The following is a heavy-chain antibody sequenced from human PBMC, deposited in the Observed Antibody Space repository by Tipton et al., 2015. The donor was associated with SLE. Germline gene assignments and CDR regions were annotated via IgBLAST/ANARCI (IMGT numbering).Heavy chain of an antibody. V-gene: IGHV3-21*01. CDR3: ARGYSSYDHNYYGLDV. CDR1: GFTFSSYS. J-gene: IGHJ6*02. D-gene: IGHD4-11*01. Sequence: SLRLSCEVSGFTFSSYSMNWVRQAPGKGLEWVSSITSRGTYKYYADSLKGRFTISRDNAQNSLYLQVNSLRAEDTAVYYCARGYSSYDHNYYGLDVWGHGTTVTVSS. CDR2: ITSRGTYK.